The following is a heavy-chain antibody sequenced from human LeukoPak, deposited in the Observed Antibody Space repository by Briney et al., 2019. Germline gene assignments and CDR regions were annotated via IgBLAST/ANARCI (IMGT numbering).Heavy chain of an antibody. CDR1: GFTVSSNY. D-gene: IGHD2-15*01. J-gene: IGHJ4*02. CDR2: FYSGGST. Sequence: GGSLRLSCAASGFTVSSNYMSWVRQAPGKGLEWVSVFYSGGSTYYADSVKGRFTISRDTSKNTLYLQMNSLRVEDAAVYYCARETSTQCSGGSCYFDYWGQGTLVTVSS. V-gene: IGHV3-66*02. CDR3: ARETSTQCSGGSCYFDY.